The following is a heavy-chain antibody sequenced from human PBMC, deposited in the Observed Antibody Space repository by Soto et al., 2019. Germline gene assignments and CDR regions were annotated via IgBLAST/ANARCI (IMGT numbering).Heavy chain of an antibody. CDR1: GYTFTSYY. V-gene: IGHV1-46*01. CDR2: INPSGGST. CDR3: AREVVLVPSAYGMDV. Sequence: QVQVVQSGAEVKKPGASVKVSCKASGYTFTSYYIHWVRQAPGQGLEWMAIINPSGGSTSYAQRFQGRVTLTRDTSTNTVYMESSSLRSEDTAVYYCAREVVLVPSAYGMDVWGQGTTVTVSS. D-gene: IGHD2-2*01. J-gene: IGHJ6*02.